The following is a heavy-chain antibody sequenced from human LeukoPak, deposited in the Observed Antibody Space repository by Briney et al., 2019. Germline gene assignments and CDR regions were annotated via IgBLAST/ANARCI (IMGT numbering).Heavy chain of an antibody. CDR3: ARPLEITGGRSWYVPPEY. V-gene: IGHV3-23*01. J-gene: IGHJ4*02. CDR2: ISGRCGSI. Sequence: GGSLRLSCAASGFTFSSYAMSWVRQAPGKGLEWFSGISGRCGSIYYADSVKGRFTISRDNSKNTLYLQMDSMRAEDTAVYYCARPLEITGGRSWYVPPEYWGQGTLVTVSS. D-gene: IGHD6-13*01. CDR1: GFTFSSYA.